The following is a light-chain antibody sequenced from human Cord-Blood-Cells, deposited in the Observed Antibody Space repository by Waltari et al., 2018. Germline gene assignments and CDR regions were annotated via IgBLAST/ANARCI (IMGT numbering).Light chain of an antibody. Sequence: DIQMTKSSSPLSPLTGDRLTFTCWASQTSSSYLNWYQQKPGKAPKLLIYAASSVESGVPSRFSGSGSGTDFTLTISSLQPEDFATYYCQQSYSCPRTFGQGTKVEIK. CDR2: AAS. J-gene: IGKJ1*01. V-gene: IGKV1-39*01. CDR3: QQSYSCPRT. CDR1: QTSSSY.